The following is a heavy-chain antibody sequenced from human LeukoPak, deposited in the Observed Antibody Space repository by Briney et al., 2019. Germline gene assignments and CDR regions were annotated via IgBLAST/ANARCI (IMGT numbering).Heavy chain of an antibody. D-gene: IGHD2-15*01. CDR2: IWYDGSNK. CDR1: GFTFSSYG. J-gene: IGHJ6*02. V-gene: IGHV3-33*01. Sequence: QPGRSLRLSCAASGFTFSSYGMHWVRQAPGKGLEWVAVIWYDGSNKYYADSVKGRFTISRDNSKSTLYLQMNSLRAEGTAVYYCAREYCSGGSCYPYGMDVWGQGTTVTVSS. CDR3: AREYCSGGSCYPYGMDV.